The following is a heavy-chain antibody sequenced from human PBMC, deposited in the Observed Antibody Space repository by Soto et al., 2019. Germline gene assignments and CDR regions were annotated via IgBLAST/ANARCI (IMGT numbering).Heavy chain of an antibody. CDR2: ISWNSGSI. Sequence: GGSLRLSCADSGFTFSSYAMHWVRQAPGKGLEWVSGISWNSGSIGYADSVKGRFAISRDNAKNSLYLQMNSLRAEDTALYYCAKDISLAGRDAFDIWGQGTMVTVSS. CDR1: GFTFSSYA. V-gene: IGHV3-9*01. D-gene: IGHD6-19*01. J-gene: IGHJ3*02. CDR3: AKDISLAGRDAFDI.